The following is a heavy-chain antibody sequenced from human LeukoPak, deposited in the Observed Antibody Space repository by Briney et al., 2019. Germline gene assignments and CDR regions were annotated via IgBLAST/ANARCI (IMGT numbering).Heavy chain of an antibody. D-gene: IGHD6-19*01. CDR2: IYYSGST. V-gene: IGHV4-39*07. CDR3: ARISHSSGWYYDAFDI. Sequence: PSETLSLTCTVSGGSISSSSYYWGWIRQPPGKGLEWTGSIYYSGSTYYNPSLKSRVTISVDTSKNQFSLKLSSVTAADTAVYYCARISHSSGWYYDAFDIWGQGTMVTVSS. J-gene: IGHJ3*02. CDR1: GGSISSSSYY.